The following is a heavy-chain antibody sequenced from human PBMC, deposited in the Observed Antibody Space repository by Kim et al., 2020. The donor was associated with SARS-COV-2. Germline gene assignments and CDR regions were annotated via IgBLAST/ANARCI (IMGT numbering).Heavy chain of an antibody. D-gene: IGHD6-19*01. Sequence: SVKGRFTISGDNSKNTLYLQMNSLRAEDTAVYYCARDLGGLSSSGWLGGYWGQGTLVTVSS. J-gene: IGHJ4*02. CDR3: ARDLGGLSSSGWLGGY. V-gene: IGHV3-30*01.